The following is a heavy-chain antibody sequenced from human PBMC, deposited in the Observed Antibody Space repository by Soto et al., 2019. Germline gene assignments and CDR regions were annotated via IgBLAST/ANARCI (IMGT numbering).Heavy chain of an antibody. CDR2: IPYDGSNK. CDR3: TRRGLLWFGDTVEPPFDP. V-gene: IGHV3-30-3*01. CDR1: GFTFSSYA. J-gene: IGHJ5*02. D-gene: IGHD3-10*01. Sequence: PGGSLRLSCAASGFTFSSYAMHWVRQAPGKGLEWVAVIPYDGSNKYYADSVKGRFTISRDNSKNTLYLQMNSLRAEDTAVYYCTRRGLLWFGDTVEPPFDPWGQGTLVTVSS.